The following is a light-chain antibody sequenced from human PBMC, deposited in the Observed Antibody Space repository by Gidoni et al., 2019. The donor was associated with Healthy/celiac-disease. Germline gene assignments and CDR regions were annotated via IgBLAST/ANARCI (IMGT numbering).Light chain of an antibody. CDR1: QDISNY. J-gene: IGKJ4*01. Sequence: DIQMTQSPSSLSASVGDRVTITCQASQDISNYLNWYQQKPGKAPKLLIYDASNLETGVPSRFSGSGSGTDFTFTISSLQAEDIATYYCQQYGNLPFTFGGGTKVEIK. CDR2: DAS. CDR3: QQYGNLPFT. V-gene: IGKV1-33*01.